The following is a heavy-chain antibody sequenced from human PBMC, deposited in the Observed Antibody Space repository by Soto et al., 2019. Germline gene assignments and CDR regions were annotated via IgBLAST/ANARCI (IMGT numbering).Heavy chain of an antibody. CDR2: INRDGSKK. V-gene: IGHV3-7*05. Sequence: EVQLAESGGDLAQPGGSLRLSCAASGFTLSAYWMTWVRQAPGKGLEWVANINRDGSKKSYLDSVRGRFTISRYNVGNSLYLQTDSLRADDTALYYCARNVSPRSSGFYLEAFAIWGQGPRVTCSS. CDR1: GFTLSAYW. CDR3: ARNVSPRSSGFYLEAFAI. J-gene: IGHJ3*02. D-gene: IGHD6-25*01.